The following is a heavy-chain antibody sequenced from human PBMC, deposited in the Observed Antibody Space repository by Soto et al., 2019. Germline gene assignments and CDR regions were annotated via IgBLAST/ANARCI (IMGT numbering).Heavy chain of an antibody. CDR2: IIPIFGTA. CDR3: ARGEFTYYDTSGYYFLFDY. V-gene: IGHV1-69*13. CDR1: GGTFSSYA. J-gene: IGHJ4*02. Sequence: RASVKVSCKASGGTFSSYAISWVRQAPGQGLEWMGGIIPIFGTANYAQKFQGRVTITADASTSTAYMELRSLRSDDTAVYYCARGEFTYYDTSGYYFLFDYWGQGTLVTVSS. D-gene: IGHD3-22*01.